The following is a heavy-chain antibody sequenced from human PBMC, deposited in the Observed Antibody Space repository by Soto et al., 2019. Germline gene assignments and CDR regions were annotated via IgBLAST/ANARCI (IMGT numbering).Heavy chain of an antibody. CDR3: ARDGRAATGTREQYY. CDR2: IYHSGST. D-gene: IGHD1-26*01. CDR1: GGSISSSNW. J-gene: IGHJ4*02. V-gene: IGHV4-4*02. Sequence: TLSLTCAVSGGSISSSNWWSWVRQPPGKGLEWIGEIYHSGSTNYNPPLKSRVTLSVDKSKNQLSLKLTSVTAADTAVYYCARDGRAATGTREQYYWGQGILVTVSS.